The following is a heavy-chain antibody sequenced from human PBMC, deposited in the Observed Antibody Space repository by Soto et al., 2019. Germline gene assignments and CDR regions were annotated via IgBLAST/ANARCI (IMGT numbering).Heavy chain of an antibody. Sequence: SETLSLTCTVSGGSISNYFCNWIRQPAGKGLEWIGRIGNSGSTNYNPSLKSRITMSADTSRNQFSLKLNSVTAADTAVYYCARGGQDFWSGPFDYWGQGALVTVSS. CDR3: ARGGQDFWSGPFDY. V-gene: IGHV4-4*07. D-gene: IGHD3-3*01. CDR2: IGNSGST. J-gene: IGHJ4*02. CDR1: GGSISNYF.